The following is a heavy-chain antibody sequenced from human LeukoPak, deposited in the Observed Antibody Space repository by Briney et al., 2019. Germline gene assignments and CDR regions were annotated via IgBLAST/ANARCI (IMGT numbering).Heavy chain of an antibody. CDR3: ITVYEETQADLDI. CDR1: GFYLLNAW. V-gene: IGHV3-15*01. Sequence: GGSLRLSCAAAGFYLLNAWMSWVRQAPGKGLEWVGRIKSRADGETTDYATPVRGRFTISRDDSKNTLYLQMNSLTGEDTARYCCITVYEETQADLDIWGQGTTVSVSS. J-gene: IGHJ3*02. CDR2: IKSRADGETT. D-gene: IGHD2/OR15-2a*01.